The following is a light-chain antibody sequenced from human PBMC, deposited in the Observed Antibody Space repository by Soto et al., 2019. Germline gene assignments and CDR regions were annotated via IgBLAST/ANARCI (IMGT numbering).Light chain of an antibody. J-gene: IGKJ3*01. V-gene: IGKV1-6*01. CDR1: QGIKND. CDR2: GAS. CDR3: LQDFNYPRT. Sequence: AIQMTQSPSSLSVSVGDRVTITCRASQGIKNDLTWYQQKPGKAPQLLIYGASTLYRGVPSSFSGRTSGLDFTLTISSLQPEDFATYYCLQDFNYPRTFGPGTKVDIK.